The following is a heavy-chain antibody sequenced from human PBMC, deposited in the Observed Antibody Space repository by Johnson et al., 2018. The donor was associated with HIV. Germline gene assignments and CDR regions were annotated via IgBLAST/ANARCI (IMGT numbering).Heavy chain of an antibody. CDR2: ISWNSGSI. V-gene: IGHV3-9*01. CDR3: ARDPGYSSFDI. J-gene: IGHJ3*02. D-gene: IGHD5-12*01. CDR1: GFTLHDHA. Sequence: QLVESGGGVVQPGRSLRLSCAASGFTLHDHAMHWVRQAPGQGLEWVSGISWNSGSIGHADSVKGRFTISRDNAKNSLYLQMNSLRAEDTAVYYCARDPGYSSFDIWGQGAMVIVSS.